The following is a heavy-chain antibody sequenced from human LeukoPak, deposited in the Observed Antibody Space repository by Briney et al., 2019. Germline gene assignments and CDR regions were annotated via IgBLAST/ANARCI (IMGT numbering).Heavy chain of an antibody. CDR2: ISGSGNTI. V-gene: IGHV3-11*01. J-gene: IGHJ6*02. Sequence: GGSLRLSCAASGFTFSDYYMNWIRQAPGKGLEWVSFISGSGNTIYYADSVKGQVTISRDNAKNSLYLQMNSLTAEDTAVYYCATSLPVTPFYYSGLDVWGQGTTVTVSS. CDR1: GFTFSDYY. CDR3: ATSLPVTPFYYSGLDV. D-gene: IGHD4-17*01.